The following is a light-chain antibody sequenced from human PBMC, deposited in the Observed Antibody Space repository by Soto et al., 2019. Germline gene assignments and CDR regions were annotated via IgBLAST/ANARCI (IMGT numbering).Light chain of an antibody. Sequence: QSVLTQPPSGSAAPGQKVTISCSGSSSNIGNKYVSWYQQLPGTAPKLLIYDNNKRPSGIPDRFSGSKSGTSATLGITGLQTGDEADYYCGTWDSSLSAVVFGGGTKPTAL. J-gene: IGLJ2*01. CDR1: SSNIGNKY. CDR2: DNN. V-gene: IGLV1-51*01. CDR3: GTWDSSLSAVV.